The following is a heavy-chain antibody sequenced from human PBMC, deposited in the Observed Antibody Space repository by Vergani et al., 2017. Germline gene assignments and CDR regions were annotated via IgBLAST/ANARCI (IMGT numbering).Heavy chain of an antibody. CDR1: GLSISNNNYY. D-gene: IGHD6-6*01. Sequence: QLQLQESGPRLVKPSETLVLTCSLSGLSISNNNYYWGWIRQPPGKGLEWIGSIYDSRNNNYSPSRKSRVSISVDTSKNQFSLNLTSVTAADTAVYYCARHLRQLARSDVFDIWGHGTLVTVSS. CDR2: IYDSRNN. J-gene: IGHJ3*02. CDR3: ARHLRQLARSDVFDI. V-gene: IGHV4-39*01.